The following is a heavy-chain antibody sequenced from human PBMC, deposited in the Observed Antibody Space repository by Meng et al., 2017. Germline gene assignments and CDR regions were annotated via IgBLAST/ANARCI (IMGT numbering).Heavy chain of an antibody. Sequence: SGPTLVKPTQTLTLTCTFSGFSLSTSGVGLGWIRQPPGKALEWLALIYWNDDKRYSPSLKSRLTITKDTSKNQVVLTMTNMDPVDTATYYCARLLLLWFGEFHPFDYWGQGTLVTVSS. CDR3: ARLLLLWFGEFHPFDY. D-gene: IGHD3-10*01. V-gene: IGHV2-5*01. CDR1: GFSLSTSGVG. CDR2: IYWNDDK. J-gene: IGHJ4*02.